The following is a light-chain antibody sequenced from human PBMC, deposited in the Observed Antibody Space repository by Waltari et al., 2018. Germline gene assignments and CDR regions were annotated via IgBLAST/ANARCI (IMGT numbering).Light chain of an antibody. CDR3: SSFAGNNNPYV. Sequence: QSALTQPPSASGSPGQSVTISCTGTSGDIGGYNFVSWYQQHPGKSPKLMIYEVTKRPSGVPDRFSGSKSGNTASLTVSGLQAEDEADYYCSSFAGNNNPYVFGTGTKVSVL. J-gene: IGLJ1*01. CDR1: SGDIGGYNF. CDR2: EVT. V-gene: IGLV2-8*01.